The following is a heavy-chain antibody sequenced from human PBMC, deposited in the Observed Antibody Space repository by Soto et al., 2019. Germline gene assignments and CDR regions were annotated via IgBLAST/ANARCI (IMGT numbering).Heavy chain of an antibody. D-gene: IGHD5-18*01. J-gene: IGHJ5*02. CDR1: GYTFTSYG. Sequence: ASVKVSCKASGYTFTSYGISWVRQAPGQGREWMGWISAYNGNTNYAQKLQGRVTMTTDTSTSTAYMELRSLRSDETAVYYCAFGYSYGSVWFDPWGQGTLVTVSS. CDR2: ISAYNGNT. CDR3: AFGYSYGSVWFDP. V-gene: IGHV1-18*01.